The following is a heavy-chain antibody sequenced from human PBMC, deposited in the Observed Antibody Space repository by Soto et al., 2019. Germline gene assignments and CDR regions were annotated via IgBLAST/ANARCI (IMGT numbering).Heavy chain of an antibody. Sequence: QVQLQESGPGLVKPSQTLSLTCTVSGGSISSGGYYWSWIRQHPGKGLEWIGYIYYSGSTYYNPSLKSRVXXSXDXXKNQFSLKLSSVTAADTAVYYCARGPDSSHWYFDLWGCGPLVTVSS. J-gene: IGHJ2*01. CDR3: ARGPDSSHWYFDL. V-gene: IGHV4-31*03. D-gene: IGHD3-3*01. CDR1: GGSISSGGYY. CDR2: IYYSGST.